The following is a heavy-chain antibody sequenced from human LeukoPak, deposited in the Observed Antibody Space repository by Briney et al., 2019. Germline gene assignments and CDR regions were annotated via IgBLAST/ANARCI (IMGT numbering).Heavy chain of an antibody. J-gene: IGHJ1*01. D-gene: IGHD6-19*01. CDR2: ISWNSGTI. CDR1: GFTFDNYA. CDR3: ARAYKDRSLAGKKEFFQH. Sequence: PGGSLRLSCAASGFTFDNYAMNWVRQVPGKGLEWISLISWNSGTIGYADSVKGRFTISRDNANNFLYLQMNSLSAEDTALYYCARAYKDRSLAGKKEFFQHWGQGTLVTVSS. V-gene: IGHV3-9*01.